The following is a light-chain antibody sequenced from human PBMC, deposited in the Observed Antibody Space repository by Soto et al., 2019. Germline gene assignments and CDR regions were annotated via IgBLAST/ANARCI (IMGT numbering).Light chain of an antibody. CDR1: RRVFCSSNNNNY. CDR3: QKYYSTPET. V-gene: IGKV4-1*01. CDR2: WAS. J-gene: IGKJ1*01. Sequence: IVMTPYPDCMPVSLGERGKINSRWGRRVFCSSNNNNYLAWYQQKPGQPPKLLIYWASTRESGVPDRFSGSGSGTDFTLTISSLQPEDVAVYYCQKYYSTPETLGQGTKGDIK.